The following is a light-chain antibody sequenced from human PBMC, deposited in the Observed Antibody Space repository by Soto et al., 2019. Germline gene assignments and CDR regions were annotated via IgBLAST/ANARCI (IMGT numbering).Light chain of an antibody. CDR3: QQYSGYPRT. J-gene: IGKJ1*01. V-gene: IGKV1-5*03. Sequence: DIQMTQSPSTLSASVGDRVTITCRASQSISSWLAWYQQKPGRAPELLIYKASILESGVPSRFSGSGSGTEFTLTISSLQPDDFATYYCQQYSGYPRTFGQGTKVEIK. CDR1: QSISSW. CDR2: KAS.